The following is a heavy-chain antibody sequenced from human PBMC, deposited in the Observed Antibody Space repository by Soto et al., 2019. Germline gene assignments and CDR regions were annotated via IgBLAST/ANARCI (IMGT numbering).Heavy chain of an antibody. D-gene: IGHD3-10*02. V-gene: IGHV3-30-3*01. J-gene: IGHJ5*02. CDR1: GFTFSSYA. Sequence: GGSLRLSCAASGFTFSSYAMHWVRQAPGKGLEWVAVISYDGSNKYYADSVKGRFTISRDNSKNTLYLQMNSLRAEDTAVYYCARHYVEAGPNWFDPWGQGTLVTVSS. CDR2: ISYDGSNK. CDR3: ARHYVEAGPNWFDP.